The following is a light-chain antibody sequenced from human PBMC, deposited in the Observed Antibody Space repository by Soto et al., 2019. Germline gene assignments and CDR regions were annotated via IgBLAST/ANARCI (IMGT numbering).Light chain of an antibody. CDR2: TAS. V-gene: IGKV1D-16*01. CDR3: QQYSTYPLP. Sequence: DIRLTQSPSSLSASVGDRVTITCRASQGVGTFLAWYQHKPGKAPKSLIKTASTCQSGVPSRFSGSGSGTDFTHICGSRQPADFATYYCQQYSTYPLPFGQGTRVDLK. J-gene: IGKJ5*01. CDR1: QGVGTF.